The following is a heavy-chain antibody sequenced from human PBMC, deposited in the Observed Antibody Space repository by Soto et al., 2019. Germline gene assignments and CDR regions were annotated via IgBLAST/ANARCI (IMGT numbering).Heavy chain of an antibody. CDR2: INHSGSA. CDR1: GGSFSGYY. CDR3: ARNYYDSSNSYFDY. D-gene: IGHD3-22*01. V-gene: IGHV4-34*01. J-gene: IGHJ4*02. Sequence: SETLSLTCAVFGGSFSGYYWSWIRQPPGKGLEWIGEINHSGSANYNPSLKSRVTISVDTSKNQLSLKLSSVTAADTAVYYCARNYYDSSNSYFDYWGQGTLVTVSS.